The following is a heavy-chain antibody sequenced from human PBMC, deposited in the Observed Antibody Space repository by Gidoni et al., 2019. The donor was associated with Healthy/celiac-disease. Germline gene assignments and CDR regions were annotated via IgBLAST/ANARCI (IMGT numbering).Heavy chain of an antibody. J-gene: IGHJ6*02. CDR3: ARDFFHCSSTSCYNDGMDV. V-gene: IGHV3-21*01. D-gene: IGHD2-2*02. CDR2: ISSSSCYI. Sequence: EVQLVESGGGLVKPVGSLRLSCEASGFTLSTYSMNWVRQALGKGVGWVSSISSSSCYIYYADSVKGRFTISRDNAKNSLYLQMNSLRAEDTAVYYCARDFFHCSSTSCYNDGMDVWGQGTTVTVSS. CDR1: GFTLSTYS.